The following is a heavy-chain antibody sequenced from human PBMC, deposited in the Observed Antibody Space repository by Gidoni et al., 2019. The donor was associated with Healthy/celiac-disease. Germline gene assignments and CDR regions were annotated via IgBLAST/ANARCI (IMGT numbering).Heavy chain of an antibody. Sequence: QVQLQESGPGLVKPSETLSLTCTVSGGSISRYYWSWIRQPPGKGLEWIGYIYYSGSTNYNPSLKSRVTISVDTSKNQFSLKLSSVTAADTAVYYCARDTYYYDSSGYSRDYYYYYGMDVWGQGTTVTVSS. CDR2: IYYSGST. CDR3: ARDTYYYDSSGYSRDYYYYYGMDV. D-gene: IGHD3-22*01. J-gene: IGHJ6*02. CDR1: GGSISRYY. V-gene: IGHV4-59*01.